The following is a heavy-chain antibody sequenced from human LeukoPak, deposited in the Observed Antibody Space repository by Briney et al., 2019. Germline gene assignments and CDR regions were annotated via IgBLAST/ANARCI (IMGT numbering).Heavy chain of an antibody. CDR2: IYISGST. Sequence: PWETPSLTCTISGVSISSYWRSWIRQPPGKGLEWIGYIYISGSTNYNPSLKSRVTISVDTSKNQFSLKLNSVTAADTAVYYCARQLWSGRDNWFDPWGQGSLVTVSS. CDR3: ARQLWSGRDNWFDP. V-gene: IGHV4-4*09. D-gene: IGHD3-3*01. J-gene: IGHJ5*02. CDR1: GVSISSYW.